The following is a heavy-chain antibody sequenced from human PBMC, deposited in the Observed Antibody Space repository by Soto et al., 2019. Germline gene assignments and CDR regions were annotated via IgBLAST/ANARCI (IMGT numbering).Heavy chain of an antibody. D-gene: IGHD6-13*01. CDR3: ARHSIPGYSSSWQTY. CDR1: GCKFISYW. J-gene: IGHJ4*02. V-gene: IGHV5-51*01. CDR2: IYPGDSDT. Sequence: PGVSMRVSRKGAGCKFISYWGGWVSKITGKGLEWMGIIYPGDSDTRYSPSFQGQVTISADKSISTAYLQWSSLKASDTAMYYCARHSIPGYSSSWQTYWGQGTLVTVSS.